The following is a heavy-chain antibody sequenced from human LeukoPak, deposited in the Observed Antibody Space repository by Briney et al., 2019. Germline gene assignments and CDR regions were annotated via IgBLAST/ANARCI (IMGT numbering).Heavy chain of an antibody. CDR1: GGTFSSYA. Sequence: SVKVSCKASGGTFSSYAISWVRQAPGQGLEWMGGIIPIFGTANYAQKFQGRVTITADESMSTAYMELSSLRSEDTAVYYCARVGSDYYYGMDVWGQGTTVTVSS. V-gene: IGHV1-69*13. CDR2: IIPIFGTA. CDR3: ARVGSDYYYGMDV. D-gene: IGHD3-16*01. J-gene: IGHJ6*02.